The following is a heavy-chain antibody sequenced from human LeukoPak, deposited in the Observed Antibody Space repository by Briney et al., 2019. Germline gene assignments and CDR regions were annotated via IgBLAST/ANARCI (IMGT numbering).Heavy chain of an antibody. CDR1: GGSFSGYY. J-gene: IGHJ4*02. V-gene: IGHV4-34*01. CDR2: INHSGST. D-gene: IGHD3-22*01. Sequence: SETLSLTCAVYGGSFSGYYWSWIRQPPGKGLEWIGEINHSGSTNYNPSLKSRVTISVDTSKNQFSLKLGSVTAADTAVYYCAREVAEAKHYYDSSGDDFDYWGQGTLVTVSS. CDR3: AREVAEAKHYYDSSGDDFDY.